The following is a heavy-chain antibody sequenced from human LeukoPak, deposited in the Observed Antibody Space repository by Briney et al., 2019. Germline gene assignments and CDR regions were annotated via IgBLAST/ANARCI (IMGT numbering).Heavy chain of an antibody. Sequence: TGGSLRLSCAASGFTFKNYAMSWVRQAPGKGLEWVSAITGAGDKTYYADSVKGRFTISRDTSQNMLYLQMNSLRDEDTAVYFCAKEGSIGGPTEFDSWGLGTLVKVSS. J-gene: IGHJ4*02. CDR1: GFTFKNYA. CDR3: AKEGSIGGPTEFDS. D-gene: IGHD3-16*01. V-gene: IGHV3-23*01. CDR2: ITGAGDKT.